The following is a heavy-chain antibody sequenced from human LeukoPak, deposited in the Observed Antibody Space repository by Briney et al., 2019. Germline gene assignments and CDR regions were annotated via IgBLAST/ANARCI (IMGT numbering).Heavy chain of an antibody. CDR2: IKLDGSEK. D-gene: IGHD3-10*01. Sequence: GGSLRLSCAASGFTFSSFWMSWVRQAPGKGLEWVANIKLDGSEKYYVDSVKGRFTISRDNAKNSLHLQMNSLRVEDTAVYYCVRGGSEFRYWGLGTLVTVSS. J-gene: IGHJ4*02. V-gene: IGHV3-7*01. CDR3: VRGGSEFRY. CDR1: GFTFSSFW.